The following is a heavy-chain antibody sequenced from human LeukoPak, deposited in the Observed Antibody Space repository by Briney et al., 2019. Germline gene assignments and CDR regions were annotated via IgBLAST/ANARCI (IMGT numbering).Heavy chain of an antibody. CDR3: AREEVGATFFDY. CDR2: IKSKTDGGTT. V-gene: IGHV3-15*01. CDR1: GFTFSNAW. J-gene: IGHJ4*02. Sequence: GGSLRLSCAASGFTFSNAWMSWVRQAPGKGLEWVGRIKSKTDGGTTAYAAPVKGRFTISRDDSKNTLCLQMNSLKTEDTAVYYCAREEVGATFFDYWGQGTLVTVSS. D-gene: IGHD1-26*01.